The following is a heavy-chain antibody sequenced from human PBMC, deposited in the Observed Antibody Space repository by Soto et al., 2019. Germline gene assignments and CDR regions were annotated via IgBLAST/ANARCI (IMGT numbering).Heavy chain of an antibody. Sequence: PSETLSLTCAVSGGSMSSSNWWSWVRQPPGKGLEWIGEIYQSGSTNYDSSLKSQVTISVDKSKNQFSLKLNSVTAADTAVYYCARYYVSGSYFDSWGQGTLVTVSS. V-gene: IGHV4-4*02. J-gene: IGHJ5*01. CDR2: IYQSGST. CDR3: ARYYVSGSYFDS. CDR1: GGSMSSSNW. D-gene: IGHD3-10*01.